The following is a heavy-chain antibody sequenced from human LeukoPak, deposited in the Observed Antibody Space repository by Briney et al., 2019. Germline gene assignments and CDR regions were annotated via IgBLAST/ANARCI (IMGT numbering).Heavy chain of an antibody. CDR1: GFTFNNYA. CDR2: ISESGDTT. J-gene: IGHJ4*02. CDR3: AKQWVDC. V-gene: IGHV3-23*01. Sequence: GGSLRLSCAASGFTFNNYAMNWVRQAPGKGLEWVSSISESGDTTHYADSGKGRVTISRDNSQNTLYLQMNSLRAEDTALYYCAKQWVDCWGQGTLVTVSS. D-gene: IGHD1-26*01.